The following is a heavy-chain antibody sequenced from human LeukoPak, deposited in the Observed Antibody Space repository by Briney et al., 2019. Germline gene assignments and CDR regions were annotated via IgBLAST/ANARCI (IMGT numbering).Heavy chain of an antibody. J-gene: IGHJ6*03. V-gene: IGHV1-8*03. D-gene: IGHD2-15*01. CDR3: ARSGLEVAEIPYYYYYMDV. Sequence: GASVKVSCKASGYTFTSYDINWVRQATGQGLEWMGWMNPNSGNTGYAQKFQGRVTITRNTSISTAYMELSSPRSEDTAVYYCARSGLEVAEIPYYYYYMDVWGKGTTVTVSS. CDR2: MNPNSGNT. CDR1: GYTFTSYD.